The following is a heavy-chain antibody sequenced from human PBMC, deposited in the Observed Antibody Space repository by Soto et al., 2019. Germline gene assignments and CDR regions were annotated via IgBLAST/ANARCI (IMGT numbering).Heavy chain of an antibody. D-gene: IGHD3-10*01. J-gene: IGHJ4*02. Sequence: QVQLVQSGAEVKRPGSSVKVSCKASGDTFNFYSINWVRQAPGLGLEWMGRVNPIVSMSNYAQKFQGRVTMIADKSTSTAYKELSSLLSEDTAIHYCASRYGSGYRAFAYWGQGALVTVSS. CDR1: GDTFNFYS. CDR2: VNPIVSMS. CDR3: ASRYGSGYRAFAY. V-gene: IGHV1-69*02.